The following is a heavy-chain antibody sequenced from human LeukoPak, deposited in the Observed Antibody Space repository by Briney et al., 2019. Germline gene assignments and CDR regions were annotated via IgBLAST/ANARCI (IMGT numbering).Heavy chain of an antibody. V-gene: IGHV1-8*01. D-gene: IGHD6-6*01. J-gene: IGHJ6*02. Sequence: GASVKVSCKAPGYTFTSYDINWVRQATGQGLEWMGWMNPNSGNTGYAQKFQGRVTMTRNTSISTAYMELSSLRSEDTAVYYCARGTTIAAQGTYYYYGMDVWGQGTTVTVSS. CDR1: GYTFTSYD. CDR2: MNPNSGNT. CDR3: ARGTTIAAQGTYYYYGMDV.